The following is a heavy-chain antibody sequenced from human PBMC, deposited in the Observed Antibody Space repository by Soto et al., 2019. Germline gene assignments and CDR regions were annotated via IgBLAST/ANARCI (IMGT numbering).Heavy chain of an antibody. V-gene: IGHV1-8*01. Sequence: QVQLVQSGAEVKEPGASVRVSCKASGYTFTNYDINWVRQATGQGLEWMGWMNLESRNTGYAQQVHGRVTMTRDTSISTAYMELTSLRSEDTAVYYCARFVRHQLPTIDFWGQGTLVTVSS. CDR2: MNLESRNT. CDR3: ARFVRHQLPTIDF. D-gene: IGHD2-2*01. CDR1: GYTFTNYD. J-gene: IGHJ4*02.